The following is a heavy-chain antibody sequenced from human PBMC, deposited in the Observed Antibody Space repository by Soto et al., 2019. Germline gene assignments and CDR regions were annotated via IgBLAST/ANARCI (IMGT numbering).Heavy chain of an antibody. CDR3: ARHWGHDSSGYPDY. J-gene: IGHJ4*02. V-gene: IGHV5-51*01. CDR2: VFPGDSDT. Sequence: PGESLKISCKGSGYSFTSYWIGWVRQMPGKGLEWMGIVFPGDSDTRCSPCFQGQVTISADRSISTAYLQWNSLKASDTAMYYCARHWGHDSSGYPDYWGQGTQVTVSS. CDR1: GYSFTSYW. D-gene: IGHD3-22*01.